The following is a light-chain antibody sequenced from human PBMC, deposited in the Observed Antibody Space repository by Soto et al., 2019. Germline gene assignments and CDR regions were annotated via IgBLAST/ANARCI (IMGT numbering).Light chain of an antibody. CDR2: GAS. J-gene: IGKJ4*01. Sequence: ETVLTQSPGTLSLSPGERATLSCRASQSVSSSYLAWYQQKPGQAPRLLIYGASSRPTGIPDRFSGSGSGTDFTLTISRLEPEDFAVYYCQQYGSSPLTFGGGTKVEIK. CDR1: QSVSSSY. CDR3: QQYGSSPLT. V-gene: IGKV3-20*01.